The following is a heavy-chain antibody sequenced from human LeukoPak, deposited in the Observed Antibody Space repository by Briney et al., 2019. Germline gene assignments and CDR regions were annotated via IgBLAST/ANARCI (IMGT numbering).Heavy chain of an antibody. V-gene: IGHV3-23*01. CDR2: ISGSGGST. Sequence: AGGSLRLSCAASGFTFSNYAMSWVRQAPGKGLEWVSAISGSGGSTYYADSVKGRFTISRDNSKNTLYLQMNSLRPEDTAVYYCARARPSMWIDYWGQGTLVTVSS. D-gene: IGHD5-12*01. CDR1: GFTFSNYA. J-gene: IGHJ4*02. CDR3: ARARPSMWIDY.